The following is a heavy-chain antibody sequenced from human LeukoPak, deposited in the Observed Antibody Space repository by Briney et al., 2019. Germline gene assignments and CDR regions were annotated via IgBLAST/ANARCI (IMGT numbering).Heavy chain of an antibody. CDR3: ARVGDSNSRYYYYHMDV. Sequence: GASVKVSCKSSGDSLITYAFNWVRQAPGQGLEWIGGIIPVFGSPDYAQKFQGRVTITADESMSTVYMEVSSLTSEDTAVYYCARVGDSNSRYYYYHMDVWGKGTTVTVSS. D-gene: IGHD3-22*01. CDR2: IIPVFGSP. J-gene: IGHJ6*03. V-gene: IGHV1-69*13. CDR1: GDSLITYA.